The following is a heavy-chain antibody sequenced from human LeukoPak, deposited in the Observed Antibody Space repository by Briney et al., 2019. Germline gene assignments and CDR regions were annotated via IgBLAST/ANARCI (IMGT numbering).Heavy chain of an antibody. V-gene: IGHV4-59*01. D-gene: IGHD3-3*01. CDR3: ARGPDFWSGYSSDY. CDR2: IYYSGST. Sequence: PSETLSLTCTVSGGSISSYYWSWIRRPPGKGLEWIGYIYYSGSTNYNPSLKSRVTISVDTSKTQFSLKLSSVTAADTAVYYCARGPDFWSGYSSDYWGQGTLVTVSS. CDR1: GGSISSYY. J-gene: IGHJ4*02.